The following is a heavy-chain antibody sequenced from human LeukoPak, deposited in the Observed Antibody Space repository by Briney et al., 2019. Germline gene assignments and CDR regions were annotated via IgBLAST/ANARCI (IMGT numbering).Heavy chain of an antibody. CDR2: VSGNAVRT. J-gene: IGHJ6*02. CDR3: ARDAGAGPYYHYSGMDV. Sequence: GGSLRLSCAASGFTFTNYAMSWVRHAPGKGLEWFSAVSGNAVRTYYADSVKGRFTISRDNSRYMVFLQMNSLRTEDTAIYYCARDAGAGPYYHYSGMDVWGQGTTVTVSS. V-gene: IGHV3-23*01. CDR1: GFTFTNYA. D-gene: IGHD6-19*01.